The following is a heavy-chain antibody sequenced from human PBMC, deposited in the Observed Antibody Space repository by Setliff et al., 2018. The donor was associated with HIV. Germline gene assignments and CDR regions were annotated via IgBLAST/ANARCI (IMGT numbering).Heavy chain of an antibody. CDR1: GYTFTSYG. CDR3: AKDMNRGGYSDSSPHDF. J-gene: IGHJ4*02. V-gene: IGHV1-18*01. Sequence: ASVKVSCKASGYTFTSYGISWVRQAPGQGLEWMGWISPNNGDTNIPQRFQGRVTMTRDTSTSTVYMELSGLRSEDTAVYYCAKDMNRGGYSDSSPHDFWGQGTLVTVSS. CDR2: ISPNNGDT. D-gene: IGHD3-22*01.